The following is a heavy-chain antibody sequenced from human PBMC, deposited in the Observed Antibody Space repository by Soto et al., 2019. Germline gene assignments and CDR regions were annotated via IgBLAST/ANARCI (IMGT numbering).Heavy chain of an antibody. CDR3: ARRGPTDCSHGVCSFFDNQDMDV. CDR1: GYSFTDYH. D-gene: IGHD2-8*01. Sequence: ASVKVSCKSSGYSFTDYHIHWVRQAPGQGLEWLGRINPKSGGTSTAQKFQGWVTMTTDTSISTASIELTRLTSDDTAISHRARRGPTDCSHGVCSFFDNQDMDVWGQGTTV. CDR2: INPKSGGT. J-gene: IGHJ6*02. V-gene: IGHV1-2*04.